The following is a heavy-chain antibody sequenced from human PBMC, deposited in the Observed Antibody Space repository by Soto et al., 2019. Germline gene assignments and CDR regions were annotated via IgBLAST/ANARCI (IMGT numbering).Heavy chain of an antibody. V-gene: IGHV4-34*01. Sequence: QVQLQQWGAGLLKPSETLSLNCAVNGGSLSGYYWSWIRQPPGKGLEWIGEIKDGGYTNYSPSLTSRATISSDTSNNQFPLRLDSGTAADTGVSYCARGQEGVVATHWDQGALVTASS. CDR3: ARGQEGVVATH. CDR1: GGSLSGYY. J-gene: IGHJ4*02. D-gene: IGHD5-12*01. CDR2: IKDGGYT.